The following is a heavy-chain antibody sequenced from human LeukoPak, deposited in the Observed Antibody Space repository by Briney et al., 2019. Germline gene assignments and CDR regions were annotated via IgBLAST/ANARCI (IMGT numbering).Heavy chain of an antibody. CDR3: ARDHCSGGSCYSVRPPRGWFDP. V-gene: IGHV1-69*13. CDR1: GGTFSIYA. D-gene: IGHD2-15*01. CDR2: IIPIFGTA. Sequence: GASVNVSFKASGGTFSIYAISWVRQAHGQGLEWMGGIIPIFGTANYAQKFQGRVTITADESTSTAYMELSSLRSEDTAVYYCARDHCSGGSCYSVRPPRGWFDPWGQGTLVTVSS. J-gene: IGHJ5*02.